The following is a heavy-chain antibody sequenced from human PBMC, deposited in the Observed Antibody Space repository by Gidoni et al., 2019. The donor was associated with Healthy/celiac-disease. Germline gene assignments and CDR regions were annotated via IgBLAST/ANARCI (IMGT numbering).Heavy chain of an antibody. J-gene: IGHJ6*03. CDR2: IYPGDSDT. CDR3: ARTNLAAAGVYYYYYMDV. D-gene: IGHD6-13*01. V-gene: IGHV5-51*01. Sequence: EVQLVQSGAEVKKPGESLKISCKGSGYSFTSYWIGWVRQMPGKGLGGMGIIYPGDSDTRYSPSFQGQVTISADKSISTAYLQWSSLKASDTAMYYCARTNLAAAGVYYYYYMDVWGKGTTVTVSS. CDR1: GYSFTSYW.